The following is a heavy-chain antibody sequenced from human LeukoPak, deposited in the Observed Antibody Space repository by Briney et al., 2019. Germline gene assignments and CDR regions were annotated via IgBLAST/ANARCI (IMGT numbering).Heavy chain of an antibody. J-gene: IGHJ3*02. D-gene: IGHD3-22*01. V-gene: IGHV3-30*02. CDR1: GFTFSSYG. CDR2: IRYDGSNK. CDR3: ARAYYYDSIVSDAFDI. Sequence: PGGSLRLSCAVSGFTFSSYGMHWVRQAPGKGLEWVAFIRYDGSNKYYADSVKGRFTISRDNSKNTLYLQMNSLRAEDTAVYYCARAYYYDSIVSDAFDIWGQGTMVTVSS.